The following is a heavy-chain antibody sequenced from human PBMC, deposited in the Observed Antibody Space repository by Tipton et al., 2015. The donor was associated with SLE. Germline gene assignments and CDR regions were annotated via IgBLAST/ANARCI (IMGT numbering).Heavy chain of an antibody. CDR1: GFTFSSYA. Sequence: SLRLSCAASGFTFSSYAMSWVRQAPGKGLEWVSAISGSGGSTYYADSVKGRFTISRDNSKNTLYLQMNSLRAEDTAVYYCAKGSSRSYSSSYPPFDYWGQGTLVTVSS. V-gene: IGHV3-23*01. J-gene: IGHJ4*02. D-gene: IGHD6-13*01. CDR2: ISGSGGST. CDR3: AKGSSRSYSSSYPPFDY.